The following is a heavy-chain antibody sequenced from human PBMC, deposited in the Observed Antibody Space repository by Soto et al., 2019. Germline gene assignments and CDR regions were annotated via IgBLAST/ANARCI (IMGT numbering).Heavy chain of an antibody. CDR2: IVVGSGNS. D-gene: IGHD2-2*01. J-gene: IGHJ4*02. Sequence: QMQLVQSGPEVKKPGTSVKVSCKASGFTFTSSAVQWVRQARGQRFEWIGWIVVGSGNSNYAQKFQERVTITRDMSTSTAYMELSSLRSEDTAVYYCAASFETRDSFYFDYWGQGTLVTVSA. V-gene: IGHV1-58*01. CDR3: AASFETRDSFYFDY. CDR1: GFTFTSSA.